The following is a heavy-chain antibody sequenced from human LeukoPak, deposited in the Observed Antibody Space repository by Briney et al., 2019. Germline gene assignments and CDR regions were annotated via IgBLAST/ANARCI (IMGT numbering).Heavy chain of an antibody. CDR2: TYYRSKWYN. D-gene: IGHD6-13*01. Sequence: SQTLSLTSAISVDRASSNSAACNWIRQSPLSGLQWLGRTYYRSKWYNDYAVSVKSRITINPDTSKNQFSLQLNSVTPEDTAVYYCARATHRVIAAAGFDPWGQGTLVTVSS. J-gene: IGHJ5*02. CDR1: VDRASSNSAA. V-gene: IGHV6-1*01. CDR3: ARATHRVIAAAGFDP.